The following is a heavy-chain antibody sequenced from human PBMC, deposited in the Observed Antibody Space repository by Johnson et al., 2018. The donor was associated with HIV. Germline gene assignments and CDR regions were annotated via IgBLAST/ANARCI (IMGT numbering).Heavy chain of an antibody. V-gene: IGHV3-33*06. CDR3: AKGLDYDDSSDYDVPEV. CDR1: SFTFSSYG. D-gene: IGHD3-22*01. CDR2: LWNDGNNE. J-gene: IGHJ3*01. Sequence: QVQLVESGGGVAQPGGSLRLSCEASSFTFSSYGIHWVRQAPGRGLEWVAVLWNDGNNEYYSDSVQGRFSISTDNSKNTLFLQMNNLRVEDMGVYYCAKGLDYDDSSDYDVPEVWGQGTTVTVSS.